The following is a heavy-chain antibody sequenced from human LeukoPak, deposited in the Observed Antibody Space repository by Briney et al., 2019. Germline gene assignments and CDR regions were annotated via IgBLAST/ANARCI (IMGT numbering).Heavy chain of an antibody. J-gene: IGHJ4*02. V-gene: IGHV4-59*12. CDR1: GGSISGFY. CDR3: ANSDSSGYTRQIDY. CDR2: MDKSGST. Sequence: SETLSLICTVSGGSISGFYWSWIRQPPGKGLEWIGYMDKSGSTTYNPSLKSRVTITVDTPKNQFSLKLSSVTAADTAVYYCANSDSSGYTRQIDYWGQGTLVTVSS. D-gene: IGHD3-22*01.